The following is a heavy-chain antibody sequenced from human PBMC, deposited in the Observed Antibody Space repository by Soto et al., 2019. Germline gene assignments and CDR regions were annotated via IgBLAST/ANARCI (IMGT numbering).Heavy chain of an antibody. J-gene: IGHJ4*02. CDR1: GFSFSSYA. CDR2: ISGSGGST. D-gene: IGHD2-2*01. CDR3: AKGVQVPADEYYFDY. Sequence: PGGSLRLSCAASGFSFSSYAMSWVRQAPGKGLEWVSAISGSGGSTYYADSVKGRFTISRDNSKNTLYLQMNSLRAEDTAVYYCAKGVQVPADEYYFDYWGQGTLVTVSS. V-gene: IGHV3-23*01.